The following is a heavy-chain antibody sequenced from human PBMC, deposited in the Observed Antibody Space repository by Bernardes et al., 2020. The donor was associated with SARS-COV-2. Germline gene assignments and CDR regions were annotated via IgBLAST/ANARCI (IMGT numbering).Heavy chain of an antibody. Sequence: GGSLRLSCAASGFTFSSYDMHWVRQATGKGLEWVSAIGTAGDTYYPGSVKGRFTISRENAKNSLYLQMNSLRAGDTAVYYCARAGMYYYYGMDVWGQGTTVTVFS. J-gene: IGHJ6*02. CDR2: IGTAGDT. D-gene: IGHD6-13*01. V-gene: IGHV3-13*01. CDR3: ARAGMYYYYGMDV. CDR1: GFTFSSYD.